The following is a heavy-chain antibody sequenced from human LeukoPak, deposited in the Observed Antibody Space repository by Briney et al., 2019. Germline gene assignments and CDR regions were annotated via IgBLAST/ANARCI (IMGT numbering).Heavy chain of an antibody. J-gene: IGHJ4*02. CDR2: ISSSGTTI. CDR3: ARDSGGNYFDS. CDR1: GFTFSSYE. Sequence: GGSLRLSCAASGFTFSSYEVNWVRQAPGKGQEWVSYISSSGTTIYYADSVKGRFTISRDNAKNSLYLQMNSLRAEDTAVYYCARDSGGNYFDSWGQGTLVTVSS. D-gene: IGHD1-26*01. V-gene: IGHV3-48*03.